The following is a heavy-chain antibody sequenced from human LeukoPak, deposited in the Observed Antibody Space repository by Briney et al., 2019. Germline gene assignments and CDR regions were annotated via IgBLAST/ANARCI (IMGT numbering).Heavy chain of an antibody. Sequence: GGSLRLSCAASGFTFSSYWMSWVRQAPGKGLEWVSVIYSGGSTYYADSVKGRFTISRDNSKNTLYLQMNSLRAEDTAVYYCASGSAYSYDLNAFDIWGQGTMVTVSS. V-gene: IGHV3-66*01. CDR2: IYSGGST. CDR3: ASGSAYSYDLNAFDI. J-gene: IGHJ3*02. D-gene: IGHD5-18*01. CDR1: GFTFSSYW.